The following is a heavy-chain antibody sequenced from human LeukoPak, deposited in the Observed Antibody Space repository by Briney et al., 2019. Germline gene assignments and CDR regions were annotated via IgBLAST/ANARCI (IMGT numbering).Heavy chain of an antibody. CDR3: ARPTRGYSYGGPDPKGYYYGMDV. J-gene: IGHJ6*02. Sequence: ASVKVSCKASGGTFSSYAISWVRQAPGQGLEWMGGIIPIFGTANYAQKFQGRVTITADESTSTAYMELSSLRSEDTVVYYCARPTRGYSYGGPDPKGYYYGMDVWGQGTTVTVSS. CDR1: GGTFSSYA. CDR2: IIPIFGTA. D-gene: IGHD5-18*01. V-gene: IGHV1-69*13.